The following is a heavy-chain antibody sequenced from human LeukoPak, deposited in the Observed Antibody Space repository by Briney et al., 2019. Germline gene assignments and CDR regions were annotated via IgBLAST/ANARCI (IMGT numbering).Heavy chain of an antibody. V-gene: IGHV3-30-3*01. CDR3: ARVGGSSELLSWAFDY. CDR1: GFTFSSYA. Sequence: PGRSLRLSCAASGFTFSSYAMHWVRQAPGKGLEWVAVISYDGSNKYYADSVKGRFTISRDNSKNTLYLQMNSLRAEDTAVYYCARVGGSSELLSWAFDYWGQGTLVTVSS. D-gene: IGHD3-10*01. CDR2: ISYDGSNK. J-gene: IGHJ4*02.